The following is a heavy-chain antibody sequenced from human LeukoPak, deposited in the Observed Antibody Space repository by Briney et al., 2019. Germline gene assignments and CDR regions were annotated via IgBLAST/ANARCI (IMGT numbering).Heavy chain of an antibody. V-gene: IGHV3-9*01. CDR1: GFTFDDYA. CDR2: ISWNSGSI. D-gene: IGHD4-23*01. CDR3: ARDRHGNYGGNSD. J-gene: IGHJ4*02. Sequence: PGGSLRLSCAASGFTFDDYAMHWVRQAPGKGLEWVSGISWNSGSIGYADSVKGRFTISRDNAKNSLYLQMNSLRAEDTAVYYCARDRHGNYGGNSDWGQGTLVTVSS.